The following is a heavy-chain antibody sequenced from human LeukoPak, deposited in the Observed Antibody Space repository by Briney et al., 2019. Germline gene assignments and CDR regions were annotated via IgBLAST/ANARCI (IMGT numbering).Heavy chain of an antibody. Sequence: PSETLSLTCTVSGGSISSSSYYWGWIRQPPGKGLEWIGSIYYSGSTYYNPSLKSRVTISVDTSKNQFSLKLSSVTAADTSVYYCAFLDIVVVPAAFNDYWGQGTLVTVSS. V-gene: IGHV4-39*01. CDR3: AFLDIVVVPAAFNDY. J-gene: IGHJ4*02. CDR1: GGSISSSSYY. CDR2: IYYSGST. D-gene: IGHD2-2*03.